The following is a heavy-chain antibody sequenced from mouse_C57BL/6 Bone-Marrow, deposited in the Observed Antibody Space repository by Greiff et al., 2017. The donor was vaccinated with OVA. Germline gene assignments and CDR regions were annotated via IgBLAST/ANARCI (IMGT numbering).Heavy chain of an antibody. J-gene: IGHJ2*01. CDR3: ARHGGFLYYFDY. Sequence: EVQLVESGGGLVQPGGSLKLSCAASGFTFSDYYMYWVRQTPEKRLEWVAYISNGGGSTYYPDTVKGRFTISRDNAKNTLYLQMSRLKSEDTAMYYCARHGGFLYYFDYWGQGTTLTVSS. CDR1: GFTFSDYY. V-gene: IGHV5-12*01. CDR2: ISNGGGST.